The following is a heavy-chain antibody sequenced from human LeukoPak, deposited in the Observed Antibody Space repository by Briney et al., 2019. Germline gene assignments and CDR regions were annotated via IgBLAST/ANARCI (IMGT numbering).Heavy chain of an antibody. CDR2: ISAYNGNT. V-gene: IGHV1-18*01. J-gene: IGHJ3*02. CDR1: GGTFSSYA. Sequence: ASVKVSCKASGGTFSSYAISWVRQAPGQVLEWMGWISAYNGNTNYAQKLQGRVTMTTDTSTSTAYMELRSLRSDDTAVYYCARGDIVVVPAAIGEDAFDIWGQGTMVTVSS. D-gene: IGHD2-2*01. CDR3: ARGDIVVVPAAIGEDAFDI.